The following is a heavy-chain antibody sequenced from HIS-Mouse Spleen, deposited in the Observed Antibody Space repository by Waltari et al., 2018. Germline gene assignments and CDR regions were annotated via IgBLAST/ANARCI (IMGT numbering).Heavy chain of an antibody. J-gene: IGHJ2*01. CDR1: GGSISSSSYY. D-gene: IGHD6-13*01. CDR2: IYYSGST. Sequence: QLQLQESGPGLVKPSETLSLTCTVSGGSISSSSYYWGWIRQPPGKGLEWIGSIYYSGSTYTNPARTSRVTISVDTSKNQFSLKLSSVTAADTAVYYCAREIPYSSSWYDWYFDLWGRGTLVTVSS. CDR3: AREIPYSSSWYDWYFDL. V-gene: IGHV4-39*07.